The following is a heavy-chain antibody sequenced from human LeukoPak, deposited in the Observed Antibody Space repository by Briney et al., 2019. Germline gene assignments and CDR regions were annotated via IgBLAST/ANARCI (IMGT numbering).Heavy chain of an antibody. CDR2: ISGSGGST. Sequence: GGSLRLSCAASGFTFSSYAMSWVRQAPGKGLEWVSAISGSGGSTYYADSVKGRFTISRDNSKNTLYLQMNSLRAEDTAVYYCAKDKSWVYYYGMDVWGKGTTVTVSS. V-gene: IGHV3-23*01. J-gene: IGHJ6*04. CDR1: GFTFSSYA. CDR3: AKDKSWVYYYGMDV. D-gene: IGHD3-16*01.